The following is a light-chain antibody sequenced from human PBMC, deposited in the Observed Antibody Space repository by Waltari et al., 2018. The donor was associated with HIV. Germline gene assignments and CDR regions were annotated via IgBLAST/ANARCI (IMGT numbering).Light chain of an antibody. CDR2: RSY. CDR3: AAWDDNLRGV. Sequence: QPVLTQPPSASGTPGQRVTISCSGDRSFTVRNVVYWYQQRPVTAPKLLIYRSYQRPSGVPDRFSGSKSGSSASLAISGLRSEDEAVYYCAAWDDNLRGVFGGGTKLTVL. J-gene: IGLJ2*01. CDR1: RSFTVRNV. V-gene: IGLV1-47*01.